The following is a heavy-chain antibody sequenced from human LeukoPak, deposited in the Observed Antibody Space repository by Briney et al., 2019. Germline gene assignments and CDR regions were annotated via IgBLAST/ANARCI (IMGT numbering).Heavy chain of an antibody. D-gene: IGHD1-7*01. V-gene: IGHV4-39*02. CDR1: GGSISSSSYY. J-gene: IGHJ4*02. Sequence: PSETLSLTCTVSGGSISSSSYYWGWIRQPPGTGLEWIGSIYYSGSTYYNPSLKSRVTISVDTSKNQFSLKLSSVTAADTAVYYCAREARDNWNYVTYFDYWGQGTLVTVSS. CDR3: AREARDNWNYVTYFDY. CDR2: IYYSGST.